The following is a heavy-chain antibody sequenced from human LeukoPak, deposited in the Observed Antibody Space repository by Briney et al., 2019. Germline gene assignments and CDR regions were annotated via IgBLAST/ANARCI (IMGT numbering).Heavy chain of an antibody. CDR2: IKEDGSEK. CDR3: ARGGGIVLMVYAEYYFDY. D-gene: IGHD2-8*01. Sequence: PGRSLRLSCAASGFTFSSYGMHWVRQAPGKGLEWVANIKEDGSEKYYVDSVKGRFTISRDNAKNSLYLQMNSLRAEDTAVYYCARGGGIVLMVYAEYYFDYWGQGTLVTVSS. CDR1: GFTFSSYG. V-gene: IGHV3-7*01. J-gene: IGHJ4*02.